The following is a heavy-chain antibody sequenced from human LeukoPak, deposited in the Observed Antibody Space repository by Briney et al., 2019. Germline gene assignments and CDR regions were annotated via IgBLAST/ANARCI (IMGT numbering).Heavy chain of an antibody. Sequence: QPGRSLRLSCAASGFTFSSYGMSWVRQAPGKGLEWVSSSGDRGSGAYYTDSVKGRFTISRDNSKNMVYLQMNSLRAEDTAVYYCVKDHGFLSSGWNPLFDYWGQGTLVTVSS. J-gene: IGHJ4*02. CDR3: VKDHGFLSSGWNPLFDY. D-gene: IGHD6-19*01. CDR2: SGDRGSGA. CDR1: GFTFSSYG. V-gene: IGHV3-23*01.